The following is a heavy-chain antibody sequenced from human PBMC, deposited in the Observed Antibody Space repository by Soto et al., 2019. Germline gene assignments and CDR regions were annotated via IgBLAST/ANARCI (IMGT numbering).Heavy chain of an antibody. CDR2: FIPVYRTL. D-gene: IGHD3-3*01. J-gene: IGHJ4*02. CDR3: ATGVIWIGYFTVDS. V-gene: IGHV1-69*01. Sequence: QEQLVQSGAEVKKPGSSVKISCKASGGSVGNSAINWVRQTPGQGLEWVGGFIPVYRTLNFAQKFQGRVTITADESTGTAYMTLSSLASNDTAVYYCATGVIWIGYFTVDSWGQGTRVTVSS. CDR1: GGSVGNSA.